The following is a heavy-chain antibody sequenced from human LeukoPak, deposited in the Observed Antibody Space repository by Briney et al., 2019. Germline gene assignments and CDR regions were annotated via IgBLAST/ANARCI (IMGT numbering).Heavy chain of an antibody. Sequence: GGSLRLSCAASGFTFSGYGMSWVRQAPGKGLEWVSAISGSGGSTYYADSVKGRFTISRDNSKNTLYLQMNSLRAEDTAVYYCAKLTMVRGVILDYWGQGTLVTVSS. D-gene: IGHD3-10*01. CDR2: ISGSGGST. V-gene: IGHV3-23*01. CDR1: GFTFSGYG. J-gene: IGHJ4*02. CDR3: AKLTMVRGVILDY.